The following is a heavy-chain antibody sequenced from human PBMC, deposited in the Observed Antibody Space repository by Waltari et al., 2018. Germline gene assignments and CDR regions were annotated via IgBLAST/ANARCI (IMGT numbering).Heavy chain of an antibody. V-gene: IGHV4-39*07. Sequence: QLQLQESGPGLVKPSETLSLTCAVSGDSITSPGYYWGWIRQSPGKELEWIGTIYLSGNTYYNPSLKSRVTMSVDTSKNQFSLKVSFVTAADTAVYYCMRGDGVWGQGTTVTVSS. J-gene: IGHJ6*02. CDR1: GDSITSPGYY. CDR3: MRGDGV. CDR2: IYLSGNT.